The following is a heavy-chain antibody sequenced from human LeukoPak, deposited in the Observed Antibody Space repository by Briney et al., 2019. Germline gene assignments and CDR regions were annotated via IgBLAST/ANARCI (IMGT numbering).Heavy chain of an antibody. J-gene: IGHJ4*02. CDR1: GGSTSSSTHY. V-gene: IGHV4-61*02. D-gene: IGHD5/OR15-5a*01. Sequence: TLSLTCTVSGGSTSSSTHYWSWIRQPAGKGLEWIGRIYASGSTNYNPSLKSRATISVDTSKNQFSLKLSSVTAADTAVYYWARGVSTINFDFRGQGTLVTVSS. CDR3: ARGVSTINFDF. CDR2: IYASGST.